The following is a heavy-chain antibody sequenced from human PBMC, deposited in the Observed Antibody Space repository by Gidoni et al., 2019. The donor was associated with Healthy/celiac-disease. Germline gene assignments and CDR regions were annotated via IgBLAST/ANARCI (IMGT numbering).Heavy chain of an antibody. J-gene: IGHJ5*02. V-gene: IGHV1-3*01. CDR2: INAGNGKK. CDR1: VYTFTSYA. CDR3: ARDTDLGASWFDP. Sequence: QVQLVQSVAEVQKPGASVKVSCKASVYTFTSYAMHWVRQAPGQRLEWMGWINAGNGKKKYSQKFQGRVTITRDTYASTAYMELSSLRSEDTAVYYCARDTDLGASWFDPWGQGTLVTVSS.